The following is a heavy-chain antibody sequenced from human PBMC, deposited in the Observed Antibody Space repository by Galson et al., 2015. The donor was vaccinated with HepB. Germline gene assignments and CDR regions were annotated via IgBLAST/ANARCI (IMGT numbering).Heavy chain of an antibody. Sequence: SLRLSCAASGFTFDDYAMHWVRQAPGKGLEWVSGISWNSGSIGYADSVKGRFTISRDNAKNSLYLQMNSLRAEDTALYYCAKAGDYCSGGSCYFRRPSWYFDLWGRGTLVTVSS. CDR2: ISWNSGSI. J-gene: IGHJ2*01. CDR3: AKAGDYCSGGSCYFRRPSWYFDL. CDR1: GFTFDDYA. V-gene: IGHV3-9*01. D-gene: IGHD2-15*01.